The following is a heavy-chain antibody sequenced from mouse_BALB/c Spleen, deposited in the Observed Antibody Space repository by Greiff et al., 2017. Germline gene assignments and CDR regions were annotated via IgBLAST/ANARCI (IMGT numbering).Heavy chain of an antibody. J-gene: IGHJ3*01. Sequence: DVKLVESGGGLVQPGGSMKLSCVASGFTFSSYWMSWVRQSPEKGLEWVAEIRLKSDNYATHYAESVKGKFTISRDDSKSRLYLQMNSLRAEDTGIYYCTAGNYFFAYWGQGTLVTVSA. V-gene: IGHV6-3*01. D-gene: IGHD2-1*01. CDR3: TAGNYFFAY. CDR2: IRLKSDNYAT. CDR1: GFTFSSYW.